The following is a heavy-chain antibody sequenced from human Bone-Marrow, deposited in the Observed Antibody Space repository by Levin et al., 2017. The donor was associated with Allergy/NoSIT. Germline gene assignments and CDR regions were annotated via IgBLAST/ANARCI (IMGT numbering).Heavy chain of an antibody. V-gene: IGHV4-38-2*02. CDR1: GYSISSGYY. J-gene: IGHJ6*02. CDR2: IYHSGST. D-gene: IGHD3-10*01. CDR3: ARAGIWRAYYYGSGSTPTYYYYGMDV. Sequence: PSETLSLTCTVSGYSISSGYYWGWIRQPPGKGLEWIGSIYHSGSTYYNPSLKSRVTISVDTSKNQFSLKLSSVTAADTAVYYCARAGIWRAYYYGSGSTPTYYYYGMDVWGQGTTVTVSS.